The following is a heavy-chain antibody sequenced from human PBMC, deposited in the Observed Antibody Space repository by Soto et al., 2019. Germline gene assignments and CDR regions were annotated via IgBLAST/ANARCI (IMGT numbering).Heavy chain of an antibody. D-gene: IGHD4-4*01. Sequence: QVQLVQSGAEVKKPGSSVKVSCKASGGTFSTYTITWVRQAPGQGLEWMGRIIPIIGIINYAQKFQGRVKRSADKCTGTAYMELTGLRSDDTAVYYCEGDHDSHYNDSHASSYPWGQGTLVTVSS. J-gene: IGHJ5*02. CDR3: EGDHDSHYNDSHASSYP. CDR1: GGTFSTYT. CDR2: IIPIIGII. V-gene: IGHV1-69*08.